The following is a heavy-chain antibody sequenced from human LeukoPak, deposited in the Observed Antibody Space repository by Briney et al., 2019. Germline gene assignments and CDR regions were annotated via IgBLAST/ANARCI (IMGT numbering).Heavy chain of an antibody. CDR1: GFTFSSYG. CDR3: ARDDPLEVVPAAMLGFDP. V-gene: IGHV3-30*03. J-gene: IGHJ5*02. CDR2: ISYDGSNK. Sequence: PGRSLRLSCAASGFTFSSYGMHWVRQAPGKGLEWVAVISYDGSNKYYADSVKGRFTISRDNSKNTLYLQMNSLRAEDTAVYYCARDDPLEVVPAAMLGFDPWGQGTLVTVSS. D-gene: IGHD2-2*01.